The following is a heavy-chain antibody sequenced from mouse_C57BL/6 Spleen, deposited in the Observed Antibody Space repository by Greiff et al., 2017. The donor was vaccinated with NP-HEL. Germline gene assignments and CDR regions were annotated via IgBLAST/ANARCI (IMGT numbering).Heavy chain of an antibody. Sequence: QVQLQQSGTELVKPGASVKLSCKASGYTFTSYWMHWVKQRPGQGLEWIGNINPSNGGTNYNEKFKSKAILTVDKSSSTAYMQLSSLTSEDSAVYYCARLDGYDDGFDYWGQGTTLTVSS. J-gene: IGHJ2*01. CDR2: INPSNGGT. CDR1: GYTFTSYW. CDR3: ARLDGYDDGFDY. V-gene: IGHV1-53*01. D-gene: IGHD2-2*01.